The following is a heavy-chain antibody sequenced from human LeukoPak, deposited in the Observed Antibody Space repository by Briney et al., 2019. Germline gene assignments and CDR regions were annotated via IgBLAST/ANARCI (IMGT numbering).Heavy chain of an antibody. CDR1: GFTFSSYS. CDR2: ISSSSSTI. CDR3: ASHPRYYYDSCGDY. Sequence: GGSLRLSCAASGFTFSSYSMNWVRRAPGKGLEWVSYISSSSSTIYYADSVKGRFTISRDNAKNSLYLQMNSLRAEDTAVYYCASHPRYYYDSCGDYWGQGTLVTVSS. J-gene: IGHJ4*02. D-gene: IGHD3-22*01. V-gene: IGHV3-48*01.